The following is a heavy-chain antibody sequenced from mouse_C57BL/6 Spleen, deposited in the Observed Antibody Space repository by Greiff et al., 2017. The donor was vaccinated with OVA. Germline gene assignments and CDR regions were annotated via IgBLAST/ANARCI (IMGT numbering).Heavy chain of an antibody. J-gene: IGHJ3*01. D-gene: IGHD2-4*01. CDR2: INPNYGTT. CDR1: GYSFTDYN. CDR3: AREGDYDGGAWFAY. Sequence: QLKESGPELVKPGASVKISCKASGYSFTDYNMNWVKQSNGKSLEWIGVINPNYGTTSYNQKFKGKATLTVDQSSSTAYMQLNSLTSEDSAVYYCAREGDYDGGAWFAYWGQGTLVTVSA. V-gene: IGHV1-39*01.